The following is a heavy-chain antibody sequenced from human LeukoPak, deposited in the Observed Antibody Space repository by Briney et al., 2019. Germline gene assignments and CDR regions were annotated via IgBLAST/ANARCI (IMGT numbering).Heavy chain of an antibody. CDR1: GGSISSGGYS. Sequence: SETLSLTCAVSGGSISSGGYSWSWIRQPPGRGLEWIGYIYHSGSTYYNPSLKSRVTISVDRSKNQFSLKLSSVTAADTAVYYCARAYLAFDIWGQGTMVTVSS. CDR3: ARAYLAFDI. V-gene: IGHV4-30-2*01. J-gene: IGHJ3*02. CDR2: IYHSGST.